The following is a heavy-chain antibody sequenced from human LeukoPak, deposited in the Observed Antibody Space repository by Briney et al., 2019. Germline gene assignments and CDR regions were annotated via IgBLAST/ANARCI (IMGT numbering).Heavy chain of an antibody. V-gene: IGHV4-34*01. Sequence: SETLSLTCAVYGGSFSGYYWSWIRQPPGKGLEWIGEINHSGSTNYNPSLKSRVTISVDTSKNQFSLKLSSVAAADTAVYYCARALATYWGQGTLVTVSS. J-gene: IGHJ4*02. CDR2: INHSGST. CDR3: ARALATY. D-gene: IGHD5-12*01. CDR1: GGSFSGYY.